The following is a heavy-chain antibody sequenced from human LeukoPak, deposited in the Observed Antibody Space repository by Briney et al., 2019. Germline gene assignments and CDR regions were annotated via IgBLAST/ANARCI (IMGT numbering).Heavy chain of an antibody. CDR1: GGSISSGSYY. CDR2: IYTSGST. J-gene: IGHJ3*02. CDR3: ARDRQGFDAFGI. V-gene: IGHV4-61*02. D-gene: IGHD6-6*01. Sequence: SQTLSLTCTVSGGSISSGSYYWSWIRQPAGKGLEWIGRIYTSGSTNYNPSLKSRVTISVDTSKNQFSLKLSSVTAADTAVYYCARDRQGFDAFGIWGQGTMVTVSS.